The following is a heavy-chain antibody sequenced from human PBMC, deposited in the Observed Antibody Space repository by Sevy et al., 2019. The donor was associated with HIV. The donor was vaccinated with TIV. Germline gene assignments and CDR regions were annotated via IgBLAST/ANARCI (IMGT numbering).Heavy chain of an antibody. Sequence: ASGKVSCKVSGYTLTQLSMHWVRQVPGKGLEWMGSFDPEDDEKIYAQKFQGRVTMTEDTSTDTAYMELSSLRSEDTAVYYCATTKDYYENSGDPFDYWGQGTLVTVSS. J-gene: IGHJ4*02. CDR1: GYTLTQLS. V-gene: IGHV1-24*01. CDR2: FDPEDDEK. CDR3: ATTKDYYENSGDPFDY. D-gene: IGHD3-22*01.